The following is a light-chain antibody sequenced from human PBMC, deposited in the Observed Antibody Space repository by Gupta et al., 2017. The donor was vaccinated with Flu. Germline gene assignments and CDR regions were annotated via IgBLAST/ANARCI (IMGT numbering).Light chain of an antibody. CDR2: WAS. Sequence: DIVMTQSPDSPAVSLGERATINCKSSQSVLYSSNNKNYLAWYQQKPGQPPKLLIYWASTRESGVPDRFSGSGSGTDFTLTISSLQAEDVAVYYCQQYYGGPRTFGQGTKVEVK. V-gene: IGKV4-1*01. CDR1: QSVLYSSNNKNY. J-gene: IGKJ1*01. CDR3: QQYYGGPRT.